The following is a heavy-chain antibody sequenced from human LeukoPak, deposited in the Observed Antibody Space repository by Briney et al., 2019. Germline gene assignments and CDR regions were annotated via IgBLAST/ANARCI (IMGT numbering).Heavy chain of an antibody. CDR1: GGSFSGYY. Sequence: PSETLSLTCAVYGGSFSGYYWSWIRQPPGKGLEWIGEINHSGSTNYNPSLKSRVTISVDTSKNQFSLKLSSVPAADTAVYYCARVVVVPAAIIGYYYYGMDVWGQGTTVTVSS. D-gene: IGHD2-2*02. V-gene: IGHV4-34*01. CDR2: INHSGST. CDR3: ARVVVVPAAIIGYYYYGMDV. J-gene: IGHJ6*02.